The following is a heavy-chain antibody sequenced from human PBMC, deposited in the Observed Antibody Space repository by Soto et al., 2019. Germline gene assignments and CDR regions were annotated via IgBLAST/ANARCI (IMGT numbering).Heavy chain of an antibody. J-gene: IGHJ6*04. D-gene: IGHD6-6*01. CDR1: GFTFSSYA. CDR3: AKDRGNESIAARPRYYGMDV. Sequence: PGGSLRLSCAASGFTFSSYAMSWVRQAPGKGLEWVSAISGSGGSTYYADSVKGRFTISRDNSKNTLYLQMNSLRAEDTAVYYCAKDRGNESIAARPRYYGMDVWGKGTTVTVSS. CDR2: ISGSGGST. V-gene: IGHV3-23*01.